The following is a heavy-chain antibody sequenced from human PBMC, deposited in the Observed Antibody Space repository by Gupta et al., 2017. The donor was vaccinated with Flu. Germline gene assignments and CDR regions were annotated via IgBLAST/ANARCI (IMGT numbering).Heavy chain of an antibody. Sequence: GKGVEWVGRSRNKSKNFATEYASSVEGRFTISRDDSKQLMYLQMKSLKTEDTAVYFCAREGPPEAADPFDYWGQGGLVTVSS. CDR2: SRNKSKNFAT. D-gene: IGHD6-19*01. CDR3: AREGPPEAADPFDY. J-gene: IGHJ4*02. V-gene: IGHV3-72*01.